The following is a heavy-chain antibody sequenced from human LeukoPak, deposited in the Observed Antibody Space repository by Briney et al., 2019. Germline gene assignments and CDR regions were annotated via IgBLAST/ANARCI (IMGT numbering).Heavy chain of an antibody. CDR1: GFNFSNYA. Sequence: GRSLRLSCAASGFNFSNYAMHWVRQVPGKGLEWVAVIWYDGSTKFYANYVKGRFTVSRDNSKNTLYLQMNILRPEDTAIYYCARDSEFGELVTYYFDYWGQGTLVTVSS. CDR2: IWYDGSTK. D-gene: IGHD3-10*01. CDR3: ARDSEFGELVTYYFDY. V-gene: IGHV3-33*01. J-gene: IGHJ4*02.